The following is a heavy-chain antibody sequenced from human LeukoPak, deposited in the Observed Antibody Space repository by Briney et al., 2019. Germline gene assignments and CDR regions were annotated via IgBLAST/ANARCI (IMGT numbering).Heavy chain of an antibody. D-gene: IGHD6-19*01. J-gene: IGHJ3*02. CDR2: ISDSSTTI. Sequence: GGSLRLSCAAPGFTFSSYNMNWVRQAPGKGLEWVSYISDSSTTIYYADSVKGRFTISRDNARNSLYLQMNSLRAEDTAVYYCARGASVVAGNDNAFDIWGQGTMVTVSS. V-gene: IGHV3-48*04. CDR1: GFTFSSYN. CDR3: ARGASVVAGNDNAFDI.